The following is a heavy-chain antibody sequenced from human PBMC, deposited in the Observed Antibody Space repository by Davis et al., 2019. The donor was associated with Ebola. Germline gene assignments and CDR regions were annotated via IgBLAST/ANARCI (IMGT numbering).Heavy chain of an antibody. CDR1: GFTFSSYS. V-gene: IGHV3-21*01. J-gene: IGHJ4*02. D-gene: IGHD2-2*01. CDR3: ARVGRYCSSTSCYDY. Sequence: GESLKISCAASGFTFSSYSMNWVRQAPGKGLEWVSSISSSSSYIYYADSVKGRFTISRDNAKNSLYLQMNSLRAEDTAVYYCARVGRYCSSTSCYDYWGQGTLVTVSS. CDR2: ISSSSSYI.